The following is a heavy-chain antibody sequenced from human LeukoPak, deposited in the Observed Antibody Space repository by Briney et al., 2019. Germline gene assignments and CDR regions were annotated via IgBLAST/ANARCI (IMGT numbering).Heavy chain of an antibody. Sequence: SETLSLTCDVSGYSISSGYYWGWIRQSPGKGLEWIGSIYYSGNTYYNPSLKGRVTVSVDTSENQFSLILSSVTAADTAVYYCARTILPRWWFDPWGQGTLVTVSS. D-gene: IGHD2-21*01. J-gene: IGHJ5*02. V-gene: IGHV4-38-2*01. CDR2: IYYSGNT. CDR1: GYSISSGYY. CDR3: ARTILPRWWFDP.